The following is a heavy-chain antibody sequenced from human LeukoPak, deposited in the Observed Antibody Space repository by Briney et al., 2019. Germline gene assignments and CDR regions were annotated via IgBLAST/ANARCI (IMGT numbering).Heavy chain of an antibody. CDR3: ARDAVVIPRFDY. V-gene: IGHV3-21*01. D-gene: IGHD3-22*01. J-gene: IGHJ4*02. Sequence: SGKGRFTISRDNAKNSVYLQMNVLRAEDTAVYYCARDAVVIPRFDYWGQGTLVTVSS.